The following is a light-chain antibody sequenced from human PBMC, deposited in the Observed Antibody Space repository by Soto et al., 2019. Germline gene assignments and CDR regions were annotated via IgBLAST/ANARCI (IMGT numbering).Light chain of an antibody. J-gene: IGKJ2*01. Sequence: DIQMTQSPSTLSASVGDRVTITCRASQSISRWLAWYQQTPGKAPKLLIYDASNLDSGVPSRFSGSGSGTKFTLTTSSLQPDDFATYYCQQYNSYSGYTFGQGTKLEIK. CDR3: QQYNSYSGYT. CDR1: QSISRW. V-gene: IGKV1-5*01. CDR2: DAS.